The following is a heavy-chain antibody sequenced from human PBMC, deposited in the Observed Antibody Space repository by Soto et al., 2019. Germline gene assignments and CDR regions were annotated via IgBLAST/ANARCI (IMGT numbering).Heavy chain of an antibody. Sequence: ASVKVSCKASGYTFTSYDINWVRQATGQGLEWMGWMNPNSGNTGYAQKFQGRVTMTRNTSISTAYMELSSLRSEDTAVYYCARKSPLLLWFGELLRNGYGMDVWGQGTTGTASS. CDR1: GYTFTSYD. CDR3: ARKSPLLLWFGELLRNGYGMDV. J-gene: IGHJ6*02. V-gene: IGHV1-8*01. CDR2: MNPNSGNT. D-gene: IGHD3-10*01.